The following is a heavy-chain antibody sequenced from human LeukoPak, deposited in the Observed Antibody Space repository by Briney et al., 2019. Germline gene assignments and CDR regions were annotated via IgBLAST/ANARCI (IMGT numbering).Heavy chain of an antibody. D-gene: IGHD4-17*01. CDR2: ISYDANNK. CDR1: GFTFSSHG. J-gene: IGHJ4*02. Sequence: PGGSLRLSCAASGFTFSSHGMHWVRQAPGKGLEWVAVISYDANNKYYADSVKGRFTISRDDSKNTLYLQMNSLRAEDTAVYYCAREADYGDYTDYWGQGTLVTVSS. V-gene: IGHV3-30*03. CDR3: AREADYGDYTDY.